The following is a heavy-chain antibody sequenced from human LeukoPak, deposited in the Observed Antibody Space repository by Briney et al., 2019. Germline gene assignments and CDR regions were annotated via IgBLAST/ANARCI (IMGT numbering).Heavy chain of an antibody. J-gene: IGHJ4*02. CDR1: GFTFSR. D-gene: IGHD3-22*01. CDR3: ASYGDYYDSSGYIKEY. Sequence: PGGSLRLSCAASGFTFSRMSWVRQAPGKGLEWVAQIKPDGSDKYYVDSVKGRFTISRDNAKNSLYLQMNSLRAEDTAVYYCASYGDYYDSSGYIKEYWGQGTLVTVSS. V-gene: IGHV3-7*01. CDR2: IKPDGSDK.